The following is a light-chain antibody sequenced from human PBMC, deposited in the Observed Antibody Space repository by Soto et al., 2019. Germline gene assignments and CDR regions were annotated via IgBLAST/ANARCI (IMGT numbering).Light chain of an antibody. Sequence: EIVLTQSPGTLSLSPGARATLSCRASQSFSSSYLAWYQQTPGQAPRLLIYGASSRATGIPDRFSGSGSGTDFTLTISSLEPEDFAVYYWQHFGSALFTFGPGTKVDVK. CDR2: GAS. CDR1: QSFSSSY. J-gene: IGKJ3*01. CDR3: QHFGSALFT. V-gene: IGKV3-20*01.